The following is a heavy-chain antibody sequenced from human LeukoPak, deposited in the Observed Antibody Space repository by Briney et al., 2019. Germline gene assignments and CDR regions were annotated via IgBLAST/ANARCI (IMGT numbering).Heavy chain of an antibody. CDR2: IYYSGST. CDR3: ARKLGIAVGDYYYYGLDV. CDR1: GGSVNSGDSF. J-gene: IGHJ6*02. Sequence: SETLSLTCTVSGGSVNSGDSFWSWIRRPPGKGLEWIGNIYYSGSTNYNPSLQSRVTVSIDTSKNQFSLKVRSVTPADTAVYYCARKLGIAVGDYYYYGLDVWGQGTTVTVS. D-gene: IGHD6-19*01. V-gene: IGHV4-61*08.